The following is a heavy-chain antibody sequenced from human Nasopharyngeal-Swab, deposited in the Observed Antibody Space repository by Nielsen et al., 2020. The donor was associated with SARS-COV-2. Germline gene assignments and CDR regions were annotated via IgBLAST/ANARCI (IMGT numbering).Heavy chain of an antibody. D-gene: IGHD2-15*01. J-gene: IGHJ4*02. CDR3: ARDDRAGTTGLLVQHYFDY. CDR2: ISYSGST. Sequence: WIRQPPGKGLEWIGSISYSGSTYYNPSLKSRVTISVDTSKNQFSLKLSSVTAADTAGYYCARDDRAGTTGLLVQHYFDYWGQGTLVTVSS. V-gene: IGHV4-39*07.